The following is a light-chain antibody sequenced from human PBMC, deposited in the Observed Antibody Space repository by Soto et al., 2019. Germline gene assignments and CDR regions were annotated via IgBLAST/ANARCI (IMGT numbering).Light chain of an antibody. CDR2: QVS. CDR1: HGPELRDGKSS. CDR3: MQYTHWPHT. V-gene: IGKV2-30*02. J-gene: IGKJ2*01. Sequence: DVVLAQSPLSLPVRPGQPASIACRSSHGPELRDGKSSISWHHQRPGQSPRRLIYQVSNRDSGVADRISGSGSGTDFTLQISRVEPDDGGLYYSMQYTHWPHTGGQGTKLAIQ.